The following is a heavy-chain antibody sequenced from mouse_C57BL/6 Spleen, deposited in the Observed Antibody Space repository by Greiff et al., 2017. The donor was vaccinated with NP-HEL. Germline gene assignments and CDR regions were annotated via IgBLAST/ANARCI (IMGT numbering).Heavy chain of an antibody. V-gene: IGHV6-3*01. J-gene: IGHJ4*01. Sequence: EVKLMESGGGLVQPGGSMKLSCVASGFTFSNYWMNWVRQSPEKGLEWVAQIRLKSDNYATHYAESVKGRFTISRDDSKSSVYLQMNNLRAEDTGIYYCTVKLYYAMDYWGQGTSVTVSS. CDR1: GFTFSNYW. CDR2: IRLKSDNYAT. CDR3: TVKLYYAMDY.